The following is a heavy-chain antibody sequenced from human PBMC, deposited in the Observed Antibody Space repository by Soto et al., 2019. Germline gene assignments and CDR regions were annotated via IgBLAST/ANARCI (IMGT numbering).Heavy chain of an antibody. CDR1: GGSFSGYY. Sequence: QVQLQQWGAGLLKPSETLSLTCAVYGGSFSGYYWSWIRQPPGKGLEWIGEINHSGSTNYNPSLKIRVTISVDTSKNQFSLKLSSVTAADTAVYYCARGCYYYYYYYMDVWGKGTTVTVSS. J-gene: IGHJ6*03. D-gene: IGHD2-15*01. CDR2: INHSGST. V-gene: IGHV4-34*01. CDR3: ARGCYYYYYYYMDV.